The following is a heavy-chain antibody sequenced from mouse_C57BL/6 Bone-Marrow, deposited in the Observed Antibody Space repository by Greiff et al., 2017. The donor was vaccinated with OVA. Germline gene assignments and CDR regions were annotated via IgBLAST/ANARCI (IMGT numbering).Heavy chain of an antibody. V-gene: IGHV1-66*01. CDR1: GYSFTSYY. CDR3: ARGYGSRRDWYFDV. Sequence: VKLVESGPELVKPGASVKISCKASGYSFTSYYIHWVKQRPGQGLEWIGWIYPGSGNNKYNEKFKGKATLTADTSSSTAYMQLSSLTCEDSAVYYCARGYGSRRDWYFDVWGTGTTVTVSS. D-gene: IGHD1-1*01. CDR2: IYPGSGNN. J-gene: IGHJ1*03.